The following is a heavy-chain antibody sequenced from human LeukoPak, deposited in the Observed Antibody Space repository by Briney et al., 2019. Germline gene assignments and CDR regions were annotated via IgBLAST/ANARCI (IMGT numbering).Heavy chain of an antibody. J-gene: IGHJ5*02. CDR2: IYYSGST. CDR1: GGSISSRSYC. CDR3: ARVLRFFGSLGWFDP. D-gene: IGHD3-3*01. V-gene: IGHV4-39*01. Sequence: TSETLSLTCTVPGGSISSRSYCWSWIRQPPGKGLEWIGNIYYSGSTYYNPSLKSRVTISVDTSKNRFSLKLTSVTAADTAVYYCARVLRFFGSLGWFDPWGQGTLVTVSS.